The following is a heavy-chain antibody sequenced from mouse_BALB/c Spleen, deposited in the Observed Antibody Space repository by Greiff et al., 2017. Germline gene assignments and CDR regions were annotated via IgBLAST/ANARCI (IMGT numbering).Heavy chain of an antibody. V-gene: IGHV1-87*01. CDR2: IYPGDGDT. J-gene: IGHJ3*01. D-gene: IGHD2-1*01. CDR1: GYTFTSYW. CDR3: ARNGNGVAY. Sequence: QVQLQQSGAGLARPGASVTLSCTASGYTFTSYWLQWVKQRPGQGLEWIGAIYPGDGDTRYTQTFKGKATLTADKSSSTAYMQLSSLASEDSAVYYCARNGNGVAYWGQGTLVTVSA.